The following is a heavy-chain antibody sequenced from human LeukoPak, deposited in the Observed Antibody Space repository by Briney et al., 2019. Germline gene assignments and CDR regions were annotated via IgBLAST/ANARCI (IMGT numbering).Heavy chain of an antibody. Sequence: GGSLRLSCAASGFTFSRYSMNWVRQAPGKGLEWVSSISSSSSYIYYADSVKGRFTISRDNAKNSLYLQMNSLRAEDTAVYYCARDMIRVSSGYYAPTFDYWGQGTLVTVSS. J-gene: IGHJ4*02. CDR3: ARDMIRVSSGYYAPTFDY. V-gene: IGHV3-21*01. CDR1: GFTFSRYS. D-gene: IGHD3-22*01. CDR2: ISSSSSYI.